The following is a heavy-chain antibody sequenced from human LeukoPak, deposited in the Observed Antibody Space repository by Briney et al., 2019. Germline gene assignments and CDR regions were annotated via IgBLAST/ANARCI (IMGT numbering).Heavy chain of an antibody. CDR2: ISWDGGST. CDR3: AKDGNRIAVAGGGVYYYYYMDV. CDR1: GFTFDDYA. D-gene: IGHD6-19*01. V-gene: IGHV3-43D*03. Sequence: GGSLRLSCAASGFTFDDYAMHWVRQAPGKGLEWVSLISWDGGSTYYADSVKGRFTISRDNSKNSLYLQMNSLRAEDTDLYYCAKDGNRIAVAGGGVYYYYYMDVWGKGTTVTVSS. J-gene: IGHJ6*03.